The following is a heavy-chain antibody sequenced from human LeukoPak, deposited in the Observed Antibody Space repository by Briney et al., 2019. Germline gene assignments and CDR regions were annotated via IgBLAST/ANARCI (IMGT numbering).Heavy chain of an antibody. Sequence: GGSQRLSCAASGFTSSTYWMSWVRQAPGKGLEWVASIKQDGSETYYVDSVKGRFTLSRDNAKNSLYLQMNSLRADDTAVYYCARDRDSRWDFGIWASGPVLTVSS. V-gene: IGHV3-7*01. CDR1: GFTSSTYW. J-gene: IGHJ2*01. CDR2: IKQDGSET. D-gene: IGHD3-22*01. CDR3: ARDRDSRWDFGI.